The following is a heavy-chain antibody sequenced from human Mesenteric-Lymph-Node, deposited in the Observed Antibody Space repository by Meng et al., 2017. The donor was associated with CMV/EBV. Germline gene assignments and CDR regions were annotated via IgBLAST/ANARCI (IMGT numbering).Heavy chain of an antibody. CDR3: VRGPGRREPSSYYYDMDF. V-gene: IGHV3-74*01. Sequence: GESLKISCAASGFTFSSYWMHWVRQVPGEGLVWVSRINSGGDRTFYADSVKGRFTISRDDAKNTLFLQMVSLRAEDSAVYYCVRGPGRREPSSYYYDMDFWGQGTTVTVSS. CDR1: GFTFSSYW. D-gene: IGHD1-14*01. J-gene: IGHJ6*02. CDR2: INSGGDRT.